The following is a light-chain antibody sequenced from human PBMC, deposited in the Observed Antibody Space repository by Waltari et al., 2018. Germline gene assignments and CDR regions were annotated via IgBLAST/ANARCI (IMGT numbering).Light chain of an antibody. CDR1: SRDVGGYNY. CDR3: CSYAGSYTWV. Sequence: QSALPQPRSVSGSPGPSITISCTGTSRDVGGYNYVHGYQHHPGKAPKVIINDVSTRPSGFPDRFSGSKSGNTASLTISGLQAEDEADYYCCSYAGSYTWVFGGGTKLTVL. V-gene: IGLV2-11*01. CDR2: DVS. J-gene: IGLJ3*02.